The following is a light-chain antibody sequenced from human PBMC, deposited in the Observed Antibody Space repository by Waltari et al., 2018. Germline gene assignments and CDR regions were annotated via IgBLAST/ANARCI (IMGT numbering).Light chain of an antibody. CDR3: CSYAGSFTLV. V-gene: IGLV2-23*01. CDR1: RSVVGSYNL. J-gene: IGLJ2*01. Sequence: QSALTQPASVSGSPGQSITIPCTGTRSVVGSYNLVSWYQEHPGKAPKLMIYEDSKRPSGVSNRFSGSKYGNTASLTISGLQAEDEADYYCCSYAGSFTLVFGGGTKLTVL. CDR2: EDS.